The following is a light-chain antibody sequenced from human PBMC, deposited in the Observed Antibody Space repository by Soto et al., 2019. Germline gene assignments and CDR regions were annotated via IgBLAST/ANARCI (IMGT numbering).Light chain of an antibody. J-gene: IGKJ2*01. CDR3: MQGTSWPYT. CDR2: KVS. Sequence: DIVMTQSPRSLSVTLGQPASISCWSSRSLLYKDGNTYLNWFQQRPGQSPRRLIYKVSNRDSGVPDRFSGSGSGTDFTLQITRVEAEDLGVYYCMQGTSWPYTFGQGTELEIQ. CDR1: RSLLYKDGNTY. V-gene: IGKV2-30*01.